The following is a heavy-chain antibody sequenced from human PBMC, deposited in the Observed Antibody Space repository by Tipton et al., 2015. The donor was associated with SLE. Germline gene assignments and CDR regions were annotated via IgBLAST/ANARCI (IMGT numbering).Heavy chain of an antibody. CDR2: IYYSGST. V-gene: IGHV4-61*01. J-gene: IGHJ4*02. D-gene: IGHD6-13*01. Sequence: TLSLTCTVSGGSISSGSYYWSWIRQPPGKGLEWIGYIYYSGSTNYNPSLKSRVTISVDTSKNQFSLKLSSVTAADTAVYYCARQEIDYSSSRAFDYWGQGTLVTVSS. CDR1: GGSISSGSYY. CDR3: ARQEIDYSSSRAFDY.